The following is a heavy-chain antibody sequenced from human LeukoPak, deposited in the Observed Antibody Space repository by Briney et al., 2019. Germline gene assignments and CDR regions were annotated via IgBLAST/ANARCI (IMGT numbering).Heavy chain of an antibody. V-gene: IGHV1-2*02. D-gene: IGHD2-2*01. CDR3: ARDLEDIVVVPAALTIFGVSHYYYYYMDV. J-gene: IGHJ6*03. CDR1: GYTSTGYY. CDR2: INPNSGGT. Sequence: ASVKVSCKASGYTSTGYYMHWVRQAPGQGLEWMGWINPNSGGTNYAQKFQGRVTMTRDTSISTAYMELSRLRSDDTAVYYCARDLEDIVVVPAALTIFGVSHYYYYYMDVWGKGTTVTVSS.